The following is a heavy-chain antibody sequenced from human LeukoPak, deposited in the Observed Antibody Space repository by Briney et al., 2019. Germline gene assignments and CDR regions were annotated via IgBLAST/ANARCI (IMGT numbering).Heavy chain of an antibody. CDR2: IIPIFGTA. V-gene: IGHV1-69*06. CDR1: GGTFSSYA. CDR3: ATGGSSDAFDI. J-gene: IGHJ3*02. Sequence: SVKVSCKASGGTFSSYAISWVRQAPGQGLEWMGGIIPIFGTANYAQKFQGRVTMTEDTSTDTAYMELSSLRSEDTAVYYCATGGSSDAFDIWGQGTMVTVSS.